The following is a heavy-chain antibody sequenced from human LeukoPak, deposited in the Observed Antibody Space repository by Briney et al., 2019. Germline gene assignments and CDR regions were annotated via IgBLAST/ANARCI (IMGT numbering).Heavy chain of an antibody. Sequence: QPGGSLRLSCAASGFTFSSYAMSWVRQAPGKGLEWVSAISGSGGSTYYADSVKGRFTISRDNSKNTLYLQMNSLRAEDTAVYYYAKANLRITMVRGVIPDYWGQGTLVTVSS. CDR1: GFTFSSYA. J-gene: IGHJ4*02. CDR2: ISGSGGST. V-gene: IGHV3-23*01. CDR3: AKANLRITMVRGVIPDY. D-gene: IGHD3-10*01.